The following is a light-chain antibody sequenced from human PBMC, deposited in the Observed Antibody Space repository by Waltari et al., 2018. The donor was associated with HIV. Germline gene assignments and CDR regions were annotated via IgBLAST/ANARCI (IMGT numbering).Light chain of an antibody. CDR1: SSDVSGYTY. CDR3: SSYTSSSTLV. Sequence: QSALTQPASVSGSPGQSITISCTATSSDVSGYTYVSWYQQYAGKAPNLMIYDRSTRPSGVSNRFSGSKSGNTASLTISGLQAEDEADYYCSSYTSSSTLVFGGGTKLTVL. V-gene: IGLV2-14*01. J-gene: IGLJ2*01. CDR2: DRS.